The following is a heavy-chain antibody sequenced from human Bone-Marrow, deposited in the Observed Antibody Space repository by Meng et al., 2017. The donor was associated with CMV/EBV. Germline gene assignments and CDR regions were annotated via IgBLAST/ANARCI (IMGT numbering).Heavy chain of an antibody. CDR2: IYYSGST. D-gene: IGHD3-3*01. J-gene: IGHJ3*02. CDR3: AREITIFGVVIRGGSAFDI. Sequence: SETLSLTCTVSGGSISSYYWSWIRQPPGKGLEWIGYIYYSGSTNYNPSLKSRVTISVDTSKNQFSLKLSSVTAADTAVYYCAREITIFGVVIRGGSAFDIWGQGTMVTVSS. CDR1: GGSISSYY. V-gene: IGHV4-59*12.